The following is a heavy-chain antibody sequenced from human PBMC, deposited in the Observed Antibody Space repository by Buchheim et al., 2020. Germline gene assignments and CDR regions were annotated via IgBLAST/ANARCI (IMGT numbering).Heavy chain of an antibody. J-gene: IGHJ6*02. Sequence: EVQMVESGGGLVQSGRSLRLSCTASGFTFGDYAMSWDRQAPGKGLEWVGLIRSTAYVGTTEYAASVKGRLTISRDDSKSISYLQINSLKTEDTAVYYCTRDISKAAAAAHYYYYGMDVWGQGTT. CDR1: GFTFGDYA. CDR3: TRDISKAAAAAHYYYYGMDV. D-gene: IGHD6-13*01. CDR2: IRSTAYVGTT. V-gene: IGHV3-49*04.